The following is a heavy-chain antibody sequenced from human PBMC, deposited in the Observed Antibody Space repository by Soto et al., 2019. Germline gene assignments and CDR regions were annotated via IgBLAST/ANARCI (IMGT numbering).Heavy chain of an antibody. CDR2: ISYDGSNK. Sequence: QVQLVESGGGVVQPGRSLRLSCAASGFTFSSYARHWVRQAPGKGLEWVAVISYDGSNKYYADSVKGRFTISRDNSKNTLYLQMNSLRAEDTAVYYCARGTLFSSSWYAGDYWGQGTLVTVSS. CDR1: GFTFSSYA. J-gene: IGHJ4*02. CDR3: ARGTLFSSSWYAGDY. V-gene: IGHV3-30-3*01. D-gene: IGHD6-13*01.